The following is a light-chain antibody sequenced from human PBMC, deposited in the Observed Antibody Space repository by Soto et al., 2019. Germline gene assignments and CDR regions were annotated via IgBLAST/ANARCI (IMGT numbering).Light chain of an antibody. CDR3: QKYSSVPV. CDR1: QGIRNY. Sequence: DIKLTHSPTSLSASLGDRVTITCRASQGIRNYVAWYQQKPGKAPKLLIYAASTLQSGVPSRFSGSGSGTDFSLTINSLQPEDVATYSCQKYSSVPVFGPGTKVEIK. CDR2: AAS. V-gene: IGKV1-27*01. J-gene: IGKJ3*01.